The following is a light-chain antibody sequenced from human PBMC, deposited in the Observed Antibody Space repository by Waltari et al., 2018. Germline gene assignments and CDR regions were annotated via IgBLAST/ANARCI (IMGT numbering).Light chain of an antibody. V-gene: IGLV6-57*02. J-gene: IGLJ2*01. CDR3: QSYYNRSLV. CDR1: SGRIATNY. CDR2: DDR. Sequence: FMLTQPHSVSESPGKTVTISCTASSGRIATNYVHWYPQRPGSAPTTVIYDDRQRPSGVPDRFSGSIDDFSNSASLTISELQTEDEADYYCQSYYNRSLVFGGGTRLTVL.